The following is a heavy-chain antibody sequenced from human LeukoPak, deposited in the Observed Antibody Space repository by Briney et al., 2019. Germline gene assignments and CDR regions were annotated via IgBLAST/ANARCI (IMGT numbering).Heavy chain of an antibody. D-gene: IGHD3-10*01. J-gene: IGHJ4*02. CDR1: GFTFSTYW. CDR2: IKQDGSEK. Sequence: PGGSLRLSCTVSGFTFSTYWMTWVRQAPGKGLEWVANIKQDGSEKYYVDSVKGRFTISRDNAKNSLYLQMNSLRAEDTAVYYCARSRIGDYRGQGTLVTVSS. CDR3: ARSRIGDY. V-gene: IGHV3-7*01.